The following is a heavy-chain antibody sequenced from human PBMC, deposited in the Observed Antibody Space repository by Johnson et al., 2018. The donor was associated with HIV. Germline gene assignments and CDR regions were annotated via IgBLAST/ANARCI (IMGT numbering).Heavy chain of an antibody. CDR2: ISSNGGST. CDR1: GFTFSSYA. D-gene: IGHD3-22*01. J-gene: IGHJ3*02. Sequence: EVQVVESGGGLVQPGGSLRLSCAASGFTFSSYAMHWVRQAPGKGLEYVSAISSNGGSTYYANSVKGRFTISRDNSKNTLYLQMGSLRAEDMAVYYCARGITMIVVDAFDIWGQGTMVTVSS. V-gene: IGHV3-64*01. CDR3: ARGITMIVVDAFDI.